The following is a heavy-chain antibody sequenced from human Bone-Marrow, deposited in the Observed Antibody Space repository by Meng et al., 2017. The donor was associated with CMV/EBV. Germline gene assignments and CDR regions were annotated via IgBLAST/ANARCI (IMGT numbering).Heavy chain of an antibody. CDR3: ARLGRHCSGGSCYFGWFAP. J-gene: IGHJ5*02. CDR1: GGSISSYY. D-gene: IGHD2-15*01. V-gene: IGHV4-59*01. Sequence: ESLKISCTVSGGSISSYYWSRIRQPPGKGLEWIGYIYYSGSTNYNPSLKSRVTISVDTSKNQFSLKLRSVTAADTAVYYCARLGRHCSGGSCYFGWFAPWGPGHRVTGSS. CDR2: IYYSGST.